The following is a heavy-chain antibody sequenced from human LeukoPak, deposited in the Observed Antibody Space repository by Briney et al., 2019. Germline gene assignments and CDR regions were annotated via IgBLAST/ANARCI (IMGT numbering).Heavy chain of an antibody. D-gene: IGHD2/OR15-2a*01. CDR1: GGSISRYY. J-gene: IGHJ6*03. CDR2: MYYSGST. Sequence: SETLSLTCSVSGGSISRYYWTWIRQPPGKGLEWIGYMYYSGSTNYNPSLKSRVTISVDTSKNQISLKVRSVTAADTAVYYCARSIASTWNSYYYYMDVWGKGTTVTVSS. V-gene: IGHV4-59*01. CDR3: ARSIASTWNSYYYYMDV.